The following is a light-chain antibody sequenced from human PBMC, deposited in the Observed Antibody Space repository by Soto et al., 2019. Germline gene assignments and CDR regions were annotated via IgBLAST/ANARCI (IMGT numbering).Light chain of an antibody. CDR1: SSDVGAYNY. CDR2: EVT. V-gene: IGLV2-8*01. CDR3: SSYAERNSVL. J-gene: IGLJ3*02. Sequence: QSALTQPPSASGSLGQSVTISCTGTSSDVGAYNYVSWYQQHPGKAPKLMIYEVTRRPSGVPDRFSGSKSGNTASLNVSGLQAEDEADYYCSSYAERNSVLFGGGTKLTVL.